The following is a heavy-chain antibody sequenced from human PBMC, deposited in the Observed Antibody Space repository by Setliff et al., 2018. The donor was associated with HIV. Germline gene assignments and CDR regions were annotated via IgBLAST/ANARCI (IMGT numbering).Heavy chain of an antibody. CDR1: GGSFSGFY. Sequence: PSETLSLTCDVYGGSFSGFYWSWIRQPPGKGLEYIGEVDDSGGSNYNPSLKSRVSISVDTSKNQFSLRLSSVTAADTAVYYCARVGEQLLLGFEFWGQGTLVTVSS. D-gene: IGHD3-10*01. CDR3: ARVGEQLLLGFEF. V-gene: IGHV4-34*01. CDR2: VDDSGGS. J-gene: IGHJ4*02.